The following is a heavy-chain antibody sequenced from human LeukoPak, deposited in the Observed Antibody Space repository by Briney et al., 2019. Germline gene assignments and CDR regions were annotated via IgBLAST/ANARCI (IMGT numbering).Heavy chain of an antibody. Sequence: GGSLRLSCAATGFTFNSYWMSWVRQAPGKGLEWVANIKPDGSDKYYVDSVKGRFTISRDNAKNSLYLQMDGLRAEDTAVYYCAKDRRLTVYYGSSFDYWGQGTLVTVSS. J-gene: IGHJ4*02. CDR1: GFTFNSYW. CDR2: IKPDGSDK. V-gene: IGHV3-7*03. CDR3: AKDRRLTVYYGSSFDY. D-gene: IGHD3-10*01.